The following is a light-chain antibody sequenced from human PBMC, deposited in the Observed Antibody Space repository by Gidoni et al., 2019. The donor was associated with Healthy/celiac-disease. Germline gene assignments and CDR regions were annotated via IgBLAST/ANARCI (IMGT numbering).Light chain of an antibody. CDR2: GAS. Sequence: EIVLTQSPGTLSLSPGERATLSCRASPSVSSSYLAWYQQKPGQAPRLLIYGASSMATGIPDRVSGSGSGTDFTLTISRLEPEDFAVYYCQQYGSSPGYTFGQGTKLEIK. J-gene: IGKJ2*01. CDR1: PSVSSSY. CDR3: QQYGSSPGYT. V-gene: IGKV3-20*01.